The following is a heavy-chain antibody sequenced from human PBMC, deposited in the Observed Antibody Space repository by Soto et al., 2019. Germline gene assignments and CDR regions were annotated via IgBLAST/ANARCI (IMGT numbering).Heavy chain of an antibody. CDR1: GFTFSSYA. CDR3: AKLATVTGPGSYYFDY. CDR2: ISGSGGST. V-gene: IGHV3-23*01. D-gene: IGHD4-4*01. Sequence: EVQLLESGGGLVQPGGSLRLSCAASGFTFSSYAMSWVRQAPGKGLEWVSAISGSGGSTYYADSVKGRFTISRDNSKNTLYLQMNSLRAEDTAVYYCAKLATVTGPGSYYFDYCGQGTLVTVSS. J-gene: IGHJ4*02.